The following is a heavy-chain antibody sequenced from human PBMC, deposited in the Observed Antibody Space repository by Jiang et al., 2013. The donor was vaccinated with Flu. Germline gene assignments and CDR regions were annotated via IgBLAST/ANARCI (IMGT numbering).Heavy chain of an antibody. D-gene: IGHD3-22*01. J-gene: IGHJ6*02. V-gene: IGHV1-18*01. Sequence: WISAYNGNTNYAQKLQGRVTMTTDTSTSTAYMELRSLRSDDTAVYYCARDGEGHYDSGPVYYYGMDVWGQGTTVTVSS. CDR2: ISAYNGNT. CDR3: ARDGEGHYDSGPVYYYGMDV.